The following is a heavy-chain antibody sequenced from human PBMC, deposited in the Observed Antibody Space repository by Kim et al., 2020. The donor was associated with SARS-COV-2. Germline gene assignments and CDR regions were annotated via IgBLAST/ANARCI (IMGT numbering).Heavy chain of an antibody. CDR3: ARAFNPVRFLEWFRAFDI. CDR1: GFTFSSYE. Sequence: GGSLRLSCAASGFTFSSYEMNWVRQAPGKGLEWVSYISSSGSTIYYADSVKGRFTISRDNAKNSLYLQMNSLRAEDTAVYYCARAFNPVRFLEWFRAFDIWGQGTMVTVSS. J-gene: IGHJ3*02. D-gene: IGHD3-3*01. V-gene: IGHV3-48*03. CDR2: ISSSGSTI.